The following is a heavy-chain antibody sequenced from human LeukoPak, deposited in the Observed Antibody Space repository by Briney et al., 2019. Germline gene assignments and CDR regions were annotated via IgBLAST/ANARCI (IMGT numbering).Heavy chain of an antibody. J-gene: IGHJ4*02. D-gene: IGHD3-22*01. Sequence: KSSETLSLTCTVSGGSISSYYWSWIRQPAGKGLEWIGRIYTGGSTNYNPSLKSRVTMSVDTSKNQFSLKLSSVTAADTAVYYCARDARTYDSSGYYDYWGQGTLVTVSS. CDR3: ARDARTYDSSGYYDY. CDR2: IYTGGST. V-gene: IGHV4-4*07. CDR1: GGSISSYY.